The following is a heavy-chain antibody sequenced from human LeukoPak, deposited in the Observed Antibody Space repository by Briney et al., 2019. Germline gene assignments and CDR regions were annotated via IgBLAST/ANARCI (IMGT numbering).Heavy chain of an antibody. CDR2: ISGSGGST. CDR3: AKITGSVLRYFDWSFDY. Sequence: GGSLRLSCAASGFTFSSYAMSWVRQAPGKGLEWVSAISGSGGSTYYADSVKGRFTISRDNSKNTLYLQMNSLRAGDTAVYYCAKITGSVLRYFDWSFDYWGQGTLVTVSS. J-gene: IGHJ4*02. CDR1: GFTFSSYA. D-gene: IGHD3-9*01. V-gene: IGHV3-23*01.